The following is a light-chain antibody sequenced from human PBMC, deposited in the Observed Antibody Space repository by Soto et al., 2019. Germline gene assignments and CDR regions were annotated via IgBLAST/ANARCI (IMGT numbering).Light chain of an antibody. V-gene: IGLV2-14*03. J-gene: IGLJ1*01. Sequence: QSALTHPASVSGSPGQSITISCTGASSDVGGYNYVSWYQQHPGKAPKLIIYDVSYRPSGVSDRFSGSKSGNTASLTISGLQAEDEADYHSSSYISTDTSQVFGTGTKVTVL. CDR3: SSYISTDTSQV. CDR2: DVS. CDR1: SSDVGGYNY.